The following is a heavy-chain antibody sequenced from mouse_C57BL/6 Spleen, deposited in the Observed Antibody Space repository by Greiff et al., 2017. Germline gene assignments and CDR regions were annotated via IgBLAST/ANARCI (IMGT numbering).Heavy chain of an antibody. CDR2: IYPGSGST. CDR3: ARDYDYDSY. CDR1: GYTFTSYW. Sequence: KLQQPGAELVKPGASVKMSCKASGYTFTSYWITWVKQRPGQGLEWIGDIYPGSGSTNYNEKFKSKATLTVDTSSSTAYMQLSSLTSEDSAVYYCARDYDYDSYWGQGTTLTVSS. D-gene: IGHD2-4*01. V-gene: IGHV1-55*01. J-gene: IGHJ2*01.